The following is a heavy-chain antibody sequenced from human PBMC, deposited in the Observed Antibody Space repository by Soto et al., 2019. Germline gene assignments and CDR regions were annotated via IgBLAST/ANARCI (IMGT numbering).Heavy chain of an antibody. Sequence: TLSLTCSVSGAALNSGNYYWSWIRQVPGKGLEWIGHIYVTGAVDYNPSLRDRITISQDRSKNQFSLKLSSVTAADTAVYYCARVGQFGELRYWFDPWGQGTLVTVSS. CDR3: ARVGQFGELRYWFDP. CDR2: IYVTGAV. J-gene: IGHJ5*02. V-gene: IGHV4-30-4*08. D-gene: IGHD3-10*01. CDR1: GAALNSGNYY.